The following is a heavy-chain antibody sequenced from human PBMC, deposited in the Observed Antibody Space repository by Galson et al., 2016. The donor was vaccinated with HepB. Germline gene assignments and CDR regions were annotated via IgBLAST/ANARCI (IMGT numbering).Heavy chain of an antibody. CDR2: IPTSGRT. J-gene: IGHJ5*02. Sequence: LSLTCAVSGDSTSSGSYYWSWIRRPAGEGLEWIGHIPTSGRTKYNPSLKDRVTISLDTSKNQFSLSLNSVTAADTAVYYCARGITPFLRFDPWGQGTLVTVSS. CDR3: ARGITPFLRFDP. CDR1: GDSTSSGSYY. V-gene: IGHV4-61*09.